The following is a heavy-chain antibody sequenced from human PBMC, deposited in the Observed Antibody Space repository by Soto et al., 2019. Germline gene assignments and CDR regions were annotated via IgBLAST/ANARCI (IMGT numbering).Heavy chain of an antibody. CDR1: GGSISGGSYF. D-gene: IGHD1-1*01. J-gene: IGHJ4*02. CDR2: IQYSGNT. Sequence: LSLTCTVSGGSISGGSYFWSWIRQHPGKGLEWIGYIQYSGNTYYNPSLKSRVAISVDTSKNQFSLSLRSVTAAYTAVFYCARGVSKMSPAYNQRPPYYFDYWGQGTLVTVSS. CDR3: ARGVSKMSPAYNQRPPYYFDY. V-gene: IGHV4-31*03.